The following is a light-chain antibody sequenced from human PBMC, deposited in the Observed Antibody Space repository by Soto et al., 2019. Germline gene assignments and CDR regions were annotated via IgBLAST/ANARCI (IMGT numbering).Light chain of an antibody. CDR1: SSDVGGYNY. CDR2: EVS. CDR3: SSYTGSSNYV. V-gene: IGLV2-14*01. Sequence: QSVLTQPASVSGSPGQSITISCTGTSSDVGGYNYVSWYQQHPGKAPKLMIYEVSNRPSGVSNRFSASKSRNTAPLTTSRVQAEDEADYYCSSYTGSSNYVFGTGTKVTVL. J-gene: IGLJ1*01.